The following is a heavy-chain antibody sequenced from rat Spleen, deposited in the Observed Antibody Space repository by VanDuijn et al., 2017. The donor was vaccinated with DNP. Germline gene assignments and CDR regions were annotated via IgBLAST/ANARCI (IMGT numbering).Heavy chain of an antibody. V-gene: IGHV5-7*01. Sequence: EVQLVESGGGLVQSGRSLKLSCAASGFTFSDHNMAWVRQVPKKGLEWVASSSYDGSRVHYRDSVKGRFTISRDNAKSSLYLQMDSLTSEDTATYYCARLYTTDYYWYFDFWGPGTMVTVSS. J-gene: IGHJ1*01. CDR2: SSYDGSRV. CDR1: GFTFSDHN. D-gene: IGHD1-6*01. CDR3: ARLYTTDYYWYFDF.